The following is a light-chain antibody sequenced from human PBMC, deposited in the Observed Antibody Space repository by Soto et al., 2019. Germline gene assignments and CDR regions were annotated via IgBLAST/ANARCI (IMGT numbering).Light chain of an antibody. J-gene: IGKJ1*01. CDR2: AAS. CDR3: QQSYSTPQT. V-gene: IGKV1-39*01. Sequence: DSQMTQSPSSLSASVGDRVTITCRASQSISSYLNWYQQKPGKAPKLLIYAASSLQSGVPSRFSGSGSGTDFTLTISRLQPEDFATYYCQQSYSTPQTFGQGTKVDIK. CDR1: QSISSY.